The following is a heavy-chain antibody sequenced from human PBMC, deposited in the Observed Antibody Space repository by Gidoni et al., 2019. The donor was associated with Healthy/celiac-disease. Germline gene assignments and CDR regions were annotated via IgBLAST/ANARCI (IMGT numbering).Heavy chain of an antibody. V-gene: IGHV3-73*02. D-gene: IGHD4-17*01. J-gene: IGHJ4*02. Sequence: EVQLVESGGGLVQPGGSLKLSCAASGFPFSGSAMHWVRQASGKGLEWVGRIRSKANSYATAYAASVKGRFTISRDDSKNTAYLQMNSLKTEDTAVYYCTTVTTGGFDYWGQGTLVTVSS. CDR3: TTVTTGGFDY. CDR2: IRSKANSYAT. CDR1: GFPFSGSA.